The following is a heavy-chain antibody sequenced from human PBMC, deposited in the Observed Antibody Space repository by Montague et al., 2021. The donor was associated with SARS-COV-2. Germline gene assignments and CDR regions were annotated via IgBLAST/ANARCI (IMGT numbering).Heavy chain of an antibody. CDR1: GFTFSSYA. V-gene: IGHV3-30-3*01. D-gene: IGHD1-1*01. J-gene: IGHJ6*02. CDR3: WRELAYYGMDV. CDR2: ISYDGSNK. Sequence: SLRLSCAASGFTFSSYAMHWVRQAPGKGLEWVAVISYDGSNKYYADSVKGRFTISRDNSKNTLYLQMNSLRAEDTAVYYCWRELAYYGMDVWGQGTTVTVSS.